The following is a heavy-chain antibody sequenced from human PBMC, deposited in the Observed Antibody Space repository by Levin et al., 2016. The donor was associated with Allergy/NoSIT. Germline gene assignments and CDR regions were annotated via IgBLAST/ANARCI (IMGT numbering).Heavy chain of an antibody. V-gene: IGHV3-74*01. D-gene: IGHD7-27*01. Sequence: GESLKISCAASGFSFSSHWMHWVRQVPGKGLVWVSRSNEDGTYTGYVDSVRGRFTMSRDNAKDTLFLQMNSLRPEDTAVYYCASFGIHWGLAYWGQGTLVTVSS. CDR3: ASFGIHWGLAY. J-gene: IGHJ4*02. CDR1: GFSFSSHW. CDR2: SNEDGTYT.